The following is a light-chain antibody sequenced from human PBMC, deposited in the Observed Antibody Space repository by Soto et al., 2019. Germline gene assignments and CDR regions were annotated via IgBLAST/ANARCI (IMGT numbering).Light chain of an antibody. CDR2: DAS. J-gene: IGKJ5*01. Sequence: DIQMTQSPSTLSATAGDRVTITCRASQSISRWLAWYQQKPGKAPKILISDASILESGVPSRFSGTGSGTEFTLTISSLQPDDFATYFCQQYNSFSLITFGQGTRLEIK. V-gene: IGKV1-5*01. CDR3: QQYNSFSLIT. CDR1: QSISRW.